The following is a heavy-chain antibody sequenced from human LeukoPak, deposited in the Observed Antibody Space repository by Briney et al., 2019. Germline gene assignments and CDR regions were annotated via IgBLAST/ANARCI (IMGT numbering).Heavy chain of an antibody. CDR1: GFTFSRYA. D-gene: IGHD4-17*01. J-gene: IGHJ3*02. CDR3: ARETTVNVHDAFDI. V-gene: IGHV3-23*01. CDR2: ISTSGGNS. Sequence: GGSLRLSCAASGFTFSRYATSWVRQAPGKGLEWVSAISTSGGNSYYADSVKGRFTISRDNSKNTLYLQMNSLRAEDTAVYYCARETTVNVHDAFDIWGQGTMVTVSS.